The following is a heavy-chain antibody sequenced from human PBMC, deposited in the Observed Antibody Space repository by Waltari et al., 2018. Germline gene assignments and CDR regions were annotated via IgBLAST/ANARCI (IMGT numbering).Heavy chain of an antibody. D-gene: IGHD3-22*01. J-gene: IGHJ3*01. CDR2: INWNSDSI. Sequence: EVQLVESGGGLVHPGRSLRLSCAASGFTFDDYAMPWVRAAPGKGLEWVAGINWNSDSIGYGDSVKGRFTISRDNARNSLYLQMNSLTTEDTAVYYCLKKNDEVYDRNGLVYDAFDVWGQGTMVTV. CDR1: GFTFDDYA. CDR3: LKKNDEVYDRNGLVYDAFDV. V-gene: IGHV3-9*01.